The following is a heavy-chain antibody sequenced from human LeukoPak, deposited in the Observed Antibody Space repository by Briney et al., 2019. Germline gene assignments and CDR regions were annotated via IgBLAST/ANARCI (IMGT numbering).Heavy chain of an antibody. CDR2: IRYDGSNK. J-gene: IGHJ5*02. Sequence: GGSLRLSCAASGFTFSSYGMHWVRQAPGKGLEWVAFIRYDGSNKYYADSVKGRFTISRDNSKNTLYLQMNSLRAEDTAVYYCAKDLRFLEWLPADPWGQGTLVTVSS. CDR3: AKDLRFLEWLPADP. V-gene: IGHV3-30*02. D-gene: IGHD3-3*01. CDR1: GFTFSSYG.